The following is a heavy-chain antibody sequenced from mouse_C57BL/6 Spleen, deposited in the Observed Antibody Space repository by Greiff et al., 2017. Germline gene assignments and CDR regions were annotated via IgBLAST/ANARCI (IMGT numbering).Heavy chain of an antibody. V-gene: IGHV1-42*01. Sequence: EVQLQQSGPELVKPGASVKISCKASGYSFTGYYMNWVKQSPEKSLEWIGEINPSTGGTTYNQKFKAKATLTVDKSSSTAYMQLKSLTSEDSAVYYCASLGGLYDDDPSFAYWGQGTLVTVSA. CDR3: ASLGGLYDDDPSFAY. CDR2: INPSTGGT. D-gene: IGHD2-4*01. CDR1: GYSFTGYY. J-gene: IGHJ3*01.